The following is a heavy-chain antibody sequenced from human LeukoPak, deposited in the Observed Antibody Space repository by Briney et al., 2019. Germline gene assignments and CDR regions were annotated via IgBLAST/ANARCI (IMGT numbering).Heavy chain of an antibody. CDR3: AKDPGASVSGFYMDV. CDR2: IWSDGNNR. J-gene: IGHJ6*03. D-gene: IGHD2-8*02. CDR1: GFTFRNYG. Sequence: PGGSLRLSCAASGFTFRNYGMHWVRQATGKGLRWVSFIWSDGNNRFYADSVKGRFTISRDNSKNMLCLQMDTLRAEDTALYYCAKDPGASVSGFYMDVWGKGTTVIVSS. V-gene: IGHV3-30*02.